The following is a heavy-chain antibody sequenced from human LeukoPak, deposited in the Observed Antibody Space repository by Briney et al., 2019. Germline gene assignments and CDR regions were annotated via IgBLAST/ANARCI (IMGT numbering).Heavy chain of an antibody. CDR1: GGSISSYY. Sequence: SETLSLTCTVSGGSISSYYWSWIRQPPGKGLEWIGYIYYSGSTNYNPSLKSRVTISVDTSKNQFSLKLSSVTAADTAVYYCARGDIRAFDYWGQGTLVTVSS. J-gene: IGHJ4*02. D-gene: IGHD2-21*02. V-gene: IGHV4-59*01. CDR2: IYYSGST. CDR3: ARGDIRAFDY.